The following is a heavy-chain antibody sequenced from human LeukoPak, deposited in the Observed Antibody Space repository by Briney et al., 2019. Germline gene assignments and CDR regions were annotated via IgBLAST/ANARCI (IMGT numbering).Heavy chain of an antibody. D-gene: IGHD3-3*02. CDR2: IYSSGDT. V-gene: IGHV4-4*07. CDR1: GGSFSGYY. Sequence: SETLSLTCTVYGGSFSGYYWSWIRQPAGKGPEWIGRIYSSGDTNYNPSLKSRVIISADTSKNHFSLKLSSVTAADTAVYYCAREWSAAPFYYFDNWGQGTLVTVSS. J-gene: IGHJ4*02. CDR3: AREWSAAPFYYFDN.